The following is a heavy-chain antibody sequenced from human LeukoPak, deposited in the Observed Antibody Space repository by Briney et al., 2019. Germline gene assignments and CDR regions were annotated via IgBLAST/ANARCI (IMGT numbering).Heavy chain of an antibody. CDR2: IKQDGSEK. Sequence: PGGSLRLSCAASGFTFSSYWMSWVRQAPGKGLEWVANIKQDGSEKYYVDSVKGRFTISRDNAKNSLYLQMNGLRAEDTAVYYCARDGGSGSYYKGVYWGQGTLVTVSS. CDR3: ARDGGSGSYYKGVY. CDR1: GFTFSSYW. D-gene: IGHD3-10*01. V-gene: IGHV3-7*01. J-gene: IGHJ4*02.